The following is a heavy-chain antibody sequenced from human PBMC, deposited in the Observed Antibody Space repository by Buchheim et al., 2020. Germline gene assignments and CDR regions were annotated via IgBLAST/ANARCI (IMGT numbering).Heavy chain of an antibody. CDR2: IYYSGST. V-gene: IGHV4-59*12. J-gene: IGHJ4*02. CDR3: ARDPAVRATNEYYFDY. CDR1: GGSISSYY. D-gene: IGHD3-10*01. Sequence: QVQLQESGPGLVKPSETLSLTCTVSGGSISSYYWSWIRQPPGKGLEWIGYIYYSGSTNYNPSLKSRVTISVDTSKNQFSLKLSSVTAADTAVYYCARDPAVRATNEYYFDYWGQGTL.